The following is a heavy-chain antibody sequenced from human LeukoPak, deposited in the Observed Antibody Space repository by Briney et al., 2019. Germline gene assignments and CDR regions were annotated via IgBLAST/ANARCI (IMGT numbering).Heavy chain of an antibody. V-gene: IGHV1-2*02. D-gene: IGHD1-7*01. J-gene: IGHJ4*02. CDR1: GYXFTVYY. CDR2: INPNSGTT. CDR3: AREADNWNYVRRGPPFDY. Sequence: ASVKVSCKAXGYXFTVYYIHWVRQAPGQGLEWMGWINPNSGTTNYAQRFQGGVTMTRDTSISTAYMELSRLRSADTAVYYWAREADNWNYVRRGPPFDYWGQGTLVTVSS.